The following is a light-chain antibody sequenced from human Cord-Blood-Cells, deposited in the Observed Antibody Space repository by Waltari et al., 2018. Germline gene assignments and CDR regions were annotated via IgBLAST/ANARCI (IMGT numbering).Light chain of an antibody. J-gene: IGLJ2*01. CDR2: DVS. CDR1: SSDVGGYNY. V-gene: IGLV2-11*01. CDR3: CSYAGSYTFDV. Sequence: QSALTQPRSVSGSPGQSVTISCTGTSSDVGGYNYVSWYQQHPGKAPKLMIYDVSKRPSGVPDRFSGSESGNTASLTISGLQAEDEADYYCCSYAGSYTFDVFGGGTKLTVL.